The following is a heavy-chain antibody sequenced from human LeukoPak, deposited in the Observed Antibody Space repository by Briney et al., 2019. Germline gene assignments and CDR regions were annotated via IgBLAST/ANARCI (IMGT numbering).Heavy chain of an antibody. J-gene: IGHJ6*02. D-gene: IGHD2-2*01. CDR3: AKDKCSSTSCYVRYYYYGMDV. CDR2: ISYDGSNK. CDR1: GFTFSSYG. V-gene: IGHV3-30*18. Sequence: PGGSLRLSCAASGFTFSSYGMHWVRQAPGKGLEWVAVISYDGSNKYYADSVKGRFTISRDNSKNTLYLQMNSLRAEDTAVYYCAKDKCSSTSCYVRYYYYGMDVWGQGTTVTVSS.